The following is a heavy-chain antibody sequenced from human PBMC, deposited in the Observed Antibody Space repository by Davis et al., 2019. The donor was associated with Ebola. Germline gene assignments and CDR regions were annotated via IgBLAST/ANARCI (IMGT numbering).Heavy chain of an antibody. CDR2: LSYDGSHK. J-gene: IGHJ6*02. CDR3: ARPADFWSGPYYYEYGMDV. V-gene: IGHV3-30-3*01. Sequence: GESLKISCSACGMTVTDYAMHWVRQAPGKGPEWVAVLSYDGSHKYYAASVKGRFTISRENSKNTLYLQMNSVRGEDTAVYYCARPADFWSGPYYYEYGMDVWGQGTTVIVSS. CDR1: GMTVTDYA. D-gene: IGHD3-3*01.